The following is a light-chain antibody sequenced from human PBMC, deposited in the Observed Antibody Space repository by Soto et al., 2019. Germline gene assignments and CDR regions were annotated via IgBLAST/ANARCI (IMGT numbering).Light chain of an antibody. J-gene: IGKJ1*01. CDR1: QSVSSSY. Sequence: GTLSLSPGARATLACRASQSVSSSYLAWYQQKPGQAPRLLIFGASRRATGIPDRFSGSGSGTNFTLTISRLETEDSAVYYCQQYGYSLWTFGQGTKVDIK. CDR2: GAS. V-gene: IGKV3-20*01. CDR3: QQYGYSLWT.